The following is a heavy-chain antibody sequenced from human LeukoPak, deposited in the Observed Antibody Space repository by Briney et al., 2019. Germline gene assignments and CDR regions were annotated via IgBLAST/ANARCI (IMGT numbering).Heavy chain of an antibody. V-gene: IGHV1-18*01. CDR2: SSAYNGNR. CDR3: ARDLTHRRNYDNSGYQIVSAF. J-gene: IGHJ4*02. D-gene: IGHD3-22*01. CDR1: GYTFTNGG. Sequence: ASVNVSCKASGYTFTNGGISWVRQAPGQGLEFMGWSSAYNGNRKYVQKFQGRGTMTTDTSTSTAYMELRSLRSDDTAVYYCARDLTHRRNYDNSGYQIVSAFWGQGTLVTVS.